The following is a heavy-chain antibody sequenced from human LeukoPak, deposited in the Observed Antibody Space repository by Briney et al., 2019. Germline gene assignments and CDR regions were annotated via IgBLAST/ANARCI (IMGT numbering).Heavy chain of an antibody. Sequence: GGSLRLSCAASGFTFSSYGVHWVRQAPGKGLEWVAFIRYDGSNKYYADSVKGRFTISRDNSKNTLYLQMNSLRPEDTAVYYCAKDQFKPSAITMLRGVRGYYYNMDVWGKATTVTISS. J-gene: IGHJ6*03. CDR2: IRYDGSNK. CDR3: AKDQFKPSAITMLRGVRGYYYNMDV. D-gene: IGHD3-10*01. V-gene: IGHV3-30*02. CDR1: GFTFSSYG.